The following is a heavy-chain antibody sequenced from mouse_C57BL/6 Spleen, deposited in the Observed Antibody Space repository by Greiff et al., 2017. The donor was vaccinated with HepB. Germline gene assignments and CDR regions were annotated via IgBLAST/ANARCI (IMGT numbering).Heavy chain of an antibody. D-gene: IGHD1-1*01. V-gene: IGHV1-64*01. Sequence: QVHVKQPGAELVKPGASVKLSCKASGYTFTSYWMHWVKQRPGQGLEWIGMIHPNSGSTNYNEKFKSKATLTVDKSSSTAYMQLSSLTSEDSAVYYCAREDYAYYAMDYWGQGTSVTVSS. J-gene: IGHJ4*01. CDR2: IHPNSGST. CDR3: AREDYAYYAMDY. CDR1: GYTFTSYW.